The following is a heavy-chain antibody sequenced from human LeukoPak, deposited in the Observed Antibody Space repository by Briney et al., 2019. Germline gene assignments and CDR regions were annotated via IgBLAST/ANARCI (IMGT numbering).Heavy chain of an antibody. V-gene: IGHV4-34*01. CDR3: ARSNYVWGSYRPRQSDAFDI. Sequence: ASETLSLTCTVSGGSISTYYWSWIRQPPGKGLEWIGEINHSGSTNYNPSLKSRVTMSVDTSKNQFSLKLSSVTAADTAVYYCARSNYVWGSYRPRQSDAFDIWGQGTMVTVSS. CDR2: INHSGST. CDR1: GGSISTYY. J-gene: IGHJ3*02. D-gene: IGHD3-16*02.